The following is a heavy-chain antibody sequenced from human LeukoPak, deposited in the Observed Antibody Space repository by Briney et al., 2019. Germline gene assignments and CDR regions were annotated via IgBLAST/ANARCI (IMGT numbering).Heavy chain of an antibody. CDR1: GFTFSSYG. V-gene: IGHV3-23*01. J-gene: IGHJ5*02. D-gene: IGHD6-19*01. Sequence: QSGGSLRLSCAASGFTFSSYGMTWVRQAPGKGLEWVSGISGSGVSTYYADSVKGRFTISRDNSKNTLYLQMNSLRAEDTAVYYCAKDSIVAVAGPHLLYNWFDPWGQGTLVTVSS. CDR2: ISGSGVST. CDR3: AKDSIVAVAGPHLLYNWFDP.